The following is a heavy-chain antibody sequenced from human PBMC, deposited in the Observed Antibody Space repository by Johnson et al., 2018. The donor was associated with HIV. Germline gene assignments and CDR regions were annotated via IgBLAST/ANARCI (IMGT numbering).Heavy chain of an antibody. Sequence: VQLVESGGGLVQPGGSLRLSCAASGFTFSSYAMHWVRQAPGKGLEWVAVISYDGSNKYYADSVKGRFTISRDNSKNTLYLQMNSLRPEDTAVYYCARSSGYYGTDAFDIWGQGTMVTVSS. J-gene: IGHJ3*02. CDR3: ARSSGYYGTDAFDI. CDR1: GFTFSSYA. D-gene: IGHD3-22*01. V-gene: IGHV3-30-3*01. CDR2: ISYDGSNK.